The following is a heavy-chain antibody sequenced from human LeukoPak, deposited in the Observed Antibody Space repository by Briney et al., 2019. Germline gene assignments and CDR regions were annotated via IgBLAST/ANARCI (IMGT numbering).Heavy chain of an antibody. V-gene: IGHV1-24*01. CDR1: GYTLTELS. CDR2: FDPEDGET. D-gene: IGHD3-3*01. CDR3: ATDDLTIFGVVLFF. Sequence: ASVKVSCKVSGYTLTELSMHWVRQAPGKGLGWMGGFDPEDGETIYAQKFQGRVTMTEDTSTDTAYMELSSLRSEDTAVYYCATDDLTIFGVVLFFWGQGTLVTVSS. J-gene: IGHJ4*02.